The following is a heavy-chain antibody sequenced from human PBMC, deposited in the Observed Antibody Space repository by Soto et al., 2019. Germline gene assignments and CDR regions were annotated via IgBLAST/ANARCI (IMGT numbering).Heavy chain of an antibody. CDR1: GGSFSSSY. J-gene: IGHJ4*02. CDR2: IYSSGSM. D-gene: IGHD5-12*01. V-gene: IGHV4-4*07. Sequence: SETLSLTCTVSGGSFSSSYWSWLRQPAGKGLEWIGRIYSSGSMNYNPSLKSRVTMSIDTSKKQFSLRVNSVTAADTAIYYCARESRGYSGYDSRDEKFYVGCFDYWGQGTLVTVSS. CDR3: ARESRGYSGYDSRDEKFYVGCFDY.